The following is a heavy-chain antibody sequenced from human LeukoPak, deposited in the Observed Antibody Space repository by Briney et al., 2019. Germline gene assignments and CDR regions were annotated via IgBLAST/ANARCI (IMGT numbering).Heavy chain of an antibody. CDR1: GGSISSSH. J-gene: IGHJ6*03. D-gene: IGHD4-23*01. V-gene: IGHV4-4*09. Sequence: SETLSLTCTLSGGSISSSHWSWIREPPGKGLEWSGNIHTSGGTNYSPSLKSRVTVSLDTSRNQFSLKLSSVTAADTAVYYCARGRSTVVTPNYYYYYCMDVWGKGTTVTVSS. CDR2: IHTSGGT. CDR3: ARGRSTVVTPNYYYYYCMDV.